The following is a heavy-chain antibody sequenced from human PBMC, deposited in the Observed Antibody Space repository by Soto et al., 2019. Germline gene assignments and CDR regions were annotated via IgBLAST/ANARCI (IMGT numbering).Heavy chain of an antibody. D-gene: IGHD3-3*01. J-gene: IGHJ4*02. CDR2: FSAYNGNT. CDR1: GYTFTSFG. Sequence: GASVKVSCKAAGYTFTSFGISWVRQAPGQGLEWMGWFSAYNGNTNYAQKLQGRVTMTTDTSTSTAYMELRSLRSDDTAVYYCARASAGYYDFWSGYTQRLYYFDYWGQGTLVTVSS. V-gene: IGHV1-18*01. CDR3: ARASAGYYDFWSGYTQRLYYFDY.